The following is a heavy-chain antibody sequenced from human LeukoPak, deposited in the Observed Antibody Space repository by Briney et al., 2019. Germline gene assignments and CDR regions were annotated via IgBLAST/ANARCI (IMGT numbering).Heavy chain of an antibody. J-gene: IGHJ4*02. CDR2: ISWNSGSI. V-gene: IGHV3-9*01. CDR1: GFTFDDYA. CDR3: ANDLGIAVAGPQFDY. D-gene: IGHD6-19*01. Sequence: PGRSLRLSCAASGFTFDDYAMHWVRQAPGKGLEWVSGISWNSGSIGYADSVKGRFTISRDNAKNSLYLQMNSLRAEDTALYYCANDLGIAVAGPQFDYWGQGTLVTVSS.